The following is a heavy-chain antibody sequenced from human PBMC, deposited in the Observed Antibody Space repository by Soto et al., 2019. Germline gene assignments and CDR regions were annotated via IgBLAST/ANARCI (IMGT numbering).Heavy chain of an antibody. V-gene: IGHV1-8*01. CDR1: GGTFSSYA. CDR3: ARGWDYVWGSYRYEGPGFDY. Sequence: ASVKVSCKTSGGTFSSYAISWVRQAPGQGLEWMGWMNPNSGNTGYAQKFQGRVTMTRNTSISTAYMELSSLRSEDTAVYYCARGWDYVWGSYRYEGPGFDYWGQGTLVTVSS. CDR2: MNPNSGNT. D-gene: IGHD3-16*02. J-gene: IGHJ4*02.